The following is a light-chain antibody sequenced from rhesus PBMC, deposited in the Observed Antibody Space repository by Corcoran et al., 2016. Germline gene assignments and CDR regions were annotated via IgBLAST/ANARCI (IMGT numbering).Light chain of an antibody. CDR2: KAS. CDR3: QHNYGSPFT. V-gene: IGKV1-74*01. CDR1: ENVNNY. Sequence: DIQMTQSPSSLSASVGDRVTITCRASENVNNYLNWYQQKPGKAPKPLIYKASTLQNGVPSRFSGSGAGTDYTFPISSLQSEDAATYDCQHNYGSPFTFGPGTKLDIK. J-gene: IGKJ3*01.